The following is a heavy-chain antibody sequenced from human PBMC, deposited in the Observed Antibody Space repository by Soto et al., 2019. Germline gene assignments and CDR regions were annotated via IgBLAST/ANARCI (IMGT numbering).Heavy chain of an antibody. CDR3: ARARRTSIAARPTFRSPNHHHAGRPRPFYYYMDV. J-gene: IGHJ6*03. V-gene: IGHV1-8*01. CDR2: MNPNSGNT. D-gene: IGHD6-6*01. CDR1: GYTFTSYD. Sequence: ASVKVSCKASGYTFTSYDINWVRQATGQGLEWMGWMNPNSGNTGYAQKFQGRVTMTRNTSISTAYMELGSLRSEDTAVYYCARARRTSIAARPTFRSPNHHHAGRPRPFYYYMDVWGKGTTVTVSS.